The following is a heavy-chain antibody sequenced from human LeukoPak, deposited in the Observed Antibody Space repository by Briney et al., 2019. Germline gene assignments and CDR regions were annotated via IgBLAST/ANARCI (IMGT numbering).Heavy chain of an antibody. Sequence: PSETLSLTCTVSGGSTSSYYWSWIRQPPGKGLEWIGYIYYSGSTNHNPSLKSRVTISVDTSKNQFSLKLSSVTAADTAVYYCARVFYARSGSYGGDWFDPWGQGTLVTVSS. V-gene: IGHV4-59*01. CDR1: GGSTSSYY. CDR3: ARVFYARSGSYGGDWFDP. J-gene: IGHJ5*02. D-gene: IGHD1-26*01. CDR2: IYYSGST.